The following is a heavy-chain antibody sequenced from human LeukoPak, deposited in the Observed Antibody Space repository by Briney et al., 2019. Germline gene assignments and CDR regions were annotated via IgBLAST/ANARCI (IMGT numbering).Heavy chain of an antibody. CDR2: ISYSGST. D-gene: IGHD3-16*01. Sequence: SETLSLTCTDSGGSISSSSYYWGWIRQPPGKGLEWIGSISYSGSTYYNPSLKSRVTISVDTSKNQFSLKLSSVTAADTAVYYCARVGGVVDYWGQGTLVTVSS. V-gene: IGHV4-39*01. CDR3: ARVGGVVDY. J-gene: IGHJ4*02. CDR1: GGSISSSSYY.